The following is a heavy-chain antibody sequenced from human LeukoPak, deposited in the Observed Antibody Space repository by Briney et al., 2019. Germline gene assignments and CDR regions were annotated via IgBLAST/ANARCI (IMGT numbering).Heavy chain of an antibody. CDR3: ARDSGGYEYYFDY. CDR1: GGTFSSYA. Sequence: SVKVSCKASGGTFSSYAISWVRQAPGQGLEWMGRIIPILGIANYAQKFQGRVTITADKSTSTAYMELSSLRSEDTAVYYCARDSGGYEYYFDYWGQGTLVTVSS. D-gene: IGHD5-12*01. CDR2: IIPILGIA. J-gene: IGHJ4*02. V-gene: IGHV1-69*04.